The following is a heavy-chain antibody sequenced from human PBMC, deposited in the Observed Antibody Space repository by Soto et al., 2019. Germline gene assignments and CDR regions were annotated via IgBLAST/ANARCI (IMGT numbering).Heavy chain of an antibody. V-gene: IGHV3-7*05. Sequence: EVQLVESGGGLVQPGGSPRLSCAASGFTFSSYWMSWVRQAPGKGLEWVANIKQDGSEKYYVDSVKGRFTISRDNAKNSLYLQMNSLRAEDTAVYYCARDRLIMITFGGVIVIEDWYFDLWGRGTLVTVSS. CDR1: GFTFSSYW. CDR3: ARDRLIMITFGGVIVIEDWYFDL. J-gene: IGHJ2*01. CDR2: IKQDGSEK. D-gene: IGHD3-16*02.